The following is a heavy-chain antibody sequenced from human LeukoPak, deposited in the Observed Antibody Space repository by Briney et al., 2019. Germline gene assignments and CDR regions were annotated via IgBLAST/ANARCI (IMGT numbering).Heavy chain of an antibody. D-gene: IGHD4-17*01. CDR2: IYSSGST. CDR1: GGSINTYY. J-gene: IGHJ4*02. CDR3: ARAGGAPHGDYEFDF. V-gene: IGHV4-59*08. Sequence: SETLSLTCTVSGGSINTYYWGWIRQPSGKGLEWIGNIYSSGSTNYNPSLKGRVTISVDTSKNQFSLKLTSVTATDTAIYYCARAGGAPHGDYEFDFWGQGILVTVSS.